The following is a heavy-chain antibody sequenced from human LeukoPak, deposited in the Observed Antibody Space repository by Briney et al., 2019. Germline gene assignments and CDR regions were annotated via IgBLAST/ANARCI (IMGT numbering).Heavy chain of an antibody. V-gene: IGHV4-59*08. CDR3: ARQGNHYYYGMDV. CDR1: GGSISSYY. CDR2: IFPSGGT. J-gene: IGHJ6*02. Sequence: SETLSLTCTVSGGSISSYYWSWVRQPPGKGLEWIGYIFPSGGTAYNPSLKSRVTTSVDTSKNQFSLKLSSVTAADTAVYYCARQGNHYYYGMDVWGQGTTVTVSS.